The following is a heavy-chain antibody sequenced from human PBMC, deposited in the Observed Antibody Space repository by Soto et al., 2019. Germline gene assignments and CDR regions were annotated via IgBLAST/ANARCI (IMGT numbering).Heavy chain of an antibody. CDR2: ISWNSGSI. D-gene: IGHD3-3*01. Sequence: ESGGGLVQPGRSLRLSCAASGFTFDDYAMHWVRQAPGKGLEWVSGISWNSGSIAYADSVKGRFTISRDNAKNSLYLQVNSLRAEDTALYYCAKDIEYDFWSGYFDDWGQGTLITVSS. V-gene: IGHV3-9*01. CDR1: GFTFDDYA. J-gene: IGHJ4*02. CDR3: AKDIEYDFWSGYFDD.